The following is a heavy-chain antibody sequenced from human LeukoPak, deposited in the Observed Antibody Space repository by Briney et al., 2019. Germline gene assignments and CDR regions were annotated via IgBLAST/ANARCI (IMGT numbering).Heavy chain of an antibody. D-gene: IGHD6-19*01. J-gene: IGHJ4*02. Sequence: GGSLRLSCVASGFTFSDYWMSWVRQAPGKGLEWVANIKHDGGEKYYVDSVKGRFTISRDDAKNTVYLQMNSLRDEDTAVYYCTRSGIYSSAWSDYWGQGILVTVSS. CDR3: TRSGIYSSAWSDY. V-gene: IGHV3-7*01. CDR2: IKHDGGEK. CDR1: GFTFSDYW.